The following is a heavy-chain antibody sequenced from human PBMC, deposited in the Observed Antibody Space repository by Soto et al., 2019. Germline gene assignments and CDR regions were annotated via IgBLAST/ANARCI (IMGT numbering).Heavy chain of an antibody. V-gene: IGHV4-31*03. CDR3: ARDPSYGDYSYYGMDV. CDR1: GASINGGGYY. CDR2: IYYSGNT. J-gene: IGHJ6*02. Sequence: QVQLQESGPGLVKPSQTLSLTCTVSGASINGGGYYWSWIRQHPGTGLEWIGSIYYSGNTYYSPSLKSRVTISVDTSKNHFSLRLTSVTAADTAVYYCARDPSYGDYSYYGMDVWGQGTTVTVSS. D-gene: IGHD4-17*01.